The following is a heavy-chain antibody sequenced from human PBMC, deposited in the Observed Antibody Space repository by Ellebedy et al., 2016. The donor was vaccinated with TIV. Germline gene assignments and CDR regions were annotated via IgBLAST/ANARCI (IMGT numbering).Heavy chain of an antibody. CDR2: ISKSGDST. D-gene: IGHD5-12*01. Sequence: PGGSLRLSCAASGFTFRNYAMSWVRQAPGKGLEWVSRISKSGDSTYYADPVRGRFTISRDNSKSTLYLQMNSLRAEDTAVYYCAKRDLETVPTTVFDHWGQGTLVTVSS. CDR3: AKRDLETVPTTVFDH. CDR1: GFTFRNYA. V-gene: IGHV3-23*01. J-gene: IGHJ4*02.